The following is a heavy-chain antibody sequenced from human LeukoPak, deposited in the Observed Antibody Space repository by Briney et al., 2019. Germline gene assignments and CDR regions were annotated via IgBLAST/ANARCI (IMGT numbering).Heavy chain of an antibody. V-gene: IGHV3-15*01. CDR2: IKSKTDGGTT. Sequence: GGSLRLSCAVSEFTFSNAWMSWVRQAPGKGLEWVGRIKSKTDGGTTDYAAPVKGRFTISRDDSRNTLYLQMNSLKIEDTGVYFCTTDDGGSFSNNYWGQGTLVTVSS. D-gene: IGHD1-26*01. CDR1: EFTFSNAW. CDR3: TTDDGGSFSNNY. J-gene: IGHJ4*02.